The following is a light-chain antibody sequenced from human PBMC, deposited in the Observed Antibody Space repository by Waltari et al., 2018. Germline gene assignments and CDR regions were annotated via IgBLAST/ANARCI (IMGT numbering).Light chain of an antibody. CDR3: CSDAGRTTFVL. CDR2: EGT. CDR1: SNDIGTYNL. J-gene: IGLJ2*01. Sequence: QSALTQPASVSGSPGQSITLSCIGPSNDIGTYNLSSWYHQHPGKAPKLIIYEGTRRPSGVSDRFSGSRSGNAASLTISGLQTEDEADYYCCSDAGRTTFVLLGGGTKLTVL. V-gene: IGLV2-23*03.